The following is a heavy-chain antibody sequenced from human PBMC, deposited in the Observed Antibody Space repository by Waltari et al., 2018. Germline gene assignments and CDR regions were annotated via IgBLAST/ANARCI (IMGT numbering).Heavy chain of an antibody. J-gene: IGHJ4*02. CDR3: ARGVLGYSSSWYY. Sequence: QVQLQQWGAGLLKPSETLSLTCAVYGGSFSGSYWSWIRQPPGKGLEWIGEINHSGSTNYNPSLKSRVTISVDTSKNQFSLKLSSVTAADTAVYYCARGVLGYSSSWYYWGQGTLVTVSS. V-gene: IGHV4-34*01. CDR1: GGSFSGSY. D-gene: IGHD6-13*01. CDR2: INHSGST.